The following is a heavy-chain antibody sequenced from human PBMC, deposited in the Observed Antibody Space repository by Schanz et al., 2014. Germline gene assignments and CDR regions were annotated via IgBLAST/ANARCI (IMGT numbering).Heavy chain of an antibody. D-gene: IGHD3-9*01. Sequence: QVQLVQSGAEVMKPGSSVKVSCKASGYTFTSYGITWVRQAPGQGLEWMGIINPSGGSTSYAQKFQGRVTMTADKSTSTVYMEVSGLRSEDTAVYYCAKVDRTRYYAMDVWGQGTTVTVSS. CDR2: INPSGGST. V-gene: IGHV1-46*01. CDR1: GYTFTSYG. J-gene: IGHJ6*02. CDR3: AKVDRTRYYAMDV.